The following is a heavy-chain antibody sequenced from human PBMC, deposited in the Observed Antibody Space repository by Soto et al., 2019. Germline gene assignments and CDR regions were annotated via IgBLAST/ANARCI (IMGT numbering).Heavy chain of an antibody. CDR1: GGSISSYY. Sequence: SETLSLTCTVSGGSISSYYWSWIRQPPGKGLEWIGYIYYSGSTNYNPSLKSRVTISVDTSKNQFSLKLSSVTAADTAVYYCARRWGDYFDYGGQGALVTVSS. D-gene: IGHD3-16*01. J-gene: IGHJ4*02. CDR2: IYYSGST. CDR3: ARRWGDYFDY. V-gene: IGHV4-59*08.